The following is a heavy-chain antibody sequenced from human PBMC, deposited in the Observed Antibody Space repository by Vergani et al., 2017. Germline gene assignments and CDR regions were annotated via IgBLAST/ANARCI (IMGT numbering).Heavy chain of an antibody. CDR3: AEMGIAAAGRMYYFDY. J-gene: IGHJ4*02. D-gene: IGHD6-13*01. CDR2: ISGSGGST. V-gene: IGHV3-23*04. CDR1: GSTFSSYA. Sequence: EVQLVESGGGLVQPGGSLRLSCAASGSTFSSYAMNWVRQAPGKGLEWVSTISGSGGSTYYADSVKGRFTISRDNSKNTLYLQMNSLTAEDTAVYYCAEMGIAAAGRMYYFDYWGQGTLVTVSS.